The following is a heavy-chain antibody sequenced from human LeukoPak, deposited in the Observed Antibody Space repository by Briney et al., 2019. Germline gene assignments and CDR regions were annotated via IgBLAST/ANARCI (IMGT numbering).Heavy chain of an antibody. CDR3: ARWVCSSTSCYYFDY. CDR1: GFTFPNYG. V-gene: IGHV3-7*01. D-gene: IGHD2-2*01. Sequence: GGSLRLSCAASGFTFPNYGMSWVRQAPGKGLEWVANIKQDGSETSYVDSVKGRFTISRDNAKNSLHLQMNSLRAEDTAVYFCARWVCSSTSCYYFDYWGQGSLVVVSS. CDR2: IKQDGSET. J-gene: IGHJ4*02.